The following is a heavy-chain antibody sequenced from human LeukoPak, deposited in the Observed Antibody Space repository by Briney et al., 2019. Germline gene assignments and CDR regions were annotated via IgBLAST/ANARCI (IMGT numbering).Heavy chain of an antibody. CDR1: GFTFSSYW. CDR3: ARRTMYSSSWFFDAFDI. J-gene: IGHJ3*02. Sequence: GGSLRLSCAASGFTFSSYWMHWVRQAPGKGLEWVSYISSSSSTIYYADSVKGRFTISRDNAKNSLYLQMNSLRDEDTAVYYCARRTMYSSSWFFDAFDIWGQGTMVTVSS. CDR2: ISSSSSTI. D-gene: IGHD6-13*01. V-gene: IGHV3-48*02.